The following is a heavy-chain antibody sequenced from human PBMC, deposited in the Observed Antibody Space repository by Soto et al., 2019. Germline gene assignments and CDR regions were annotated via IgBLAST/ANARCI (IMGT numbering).Heavy chain of an antibody. CDR1: GSTFSRSR. D-gene: IGHD4-4*01. J-gene: IGHJ4*02. CDR3: ARGSNGFDY. Sequence: AGAQTPSCAPTGSTFSRSRMHSLRQVPGKGPVWVSRINSDGNSTSYADSVKGRFTISRDNAKNTLYLQMNSLIAEDTAVYYCARGSNGFDYWGQGTLVSVSS. CDR2: INSDGNST. V-gene: IGHV3-74*01.